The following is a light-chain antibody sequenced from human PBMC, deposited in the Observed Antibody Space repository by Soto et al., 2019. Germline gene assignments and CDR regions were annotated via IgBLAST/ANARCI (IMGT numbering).Light chain of an antibody. J-gene: IGKJ1*01. CDR3: QQYNNWPPWT. Sequence: EIVMTQSPATLSVSPGEGATLSCRARQSVSSTLAWYQQKPGQAPRLLIYDASTRATGIPARFSGSGSGTEFTLTISSRQSEDFAVYYCQQYNNWPPWTFGQGTKVEIK. CDR2: DAS. CDR1: QSVSST. V-gene: IGKV3-15*01.